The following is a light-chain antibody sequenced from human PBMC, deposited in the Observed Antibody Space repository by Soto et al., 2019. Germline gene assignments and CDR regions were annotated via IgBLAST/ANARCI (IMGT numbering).Light chain of an antibody. CDR3: SSYAGRINLAV. CDR1: SSDVGGYYS. CDR2: EVT. V-gene: IGLV2-8*01. Sequence: QSVLTQPPSASGSPGQSVTISCTGTSSDVGGYYSVSWYQQRPGKAPKLIIYEVTKRPSGVPDRFSGAKSGSTASLTVSGLQADDEAEYYCSSYAGRINLAVCGSGTKVTVL. J-gene: IGLJ1*01.